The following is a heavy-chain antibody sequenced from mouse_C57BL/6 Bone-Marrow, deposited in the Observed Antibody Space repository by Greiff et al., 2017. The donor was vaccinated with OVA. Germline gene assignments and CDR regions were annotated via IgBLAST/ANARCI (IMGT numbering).Heavy chain of an antibody. CDR1: GYTFTDYY. D-gene: IGHD1-1*01. Sequence: EVQLQQSGPVLVKPGASVKMSCKASGYTFTDYYMNWVKQSHGKSLEWIGVINPYNGGTSYNQKFKGKATLTVDKSSSTAYMELNSLTSEDSAVYYCAPLLLRPSDYWGQGTTLTVSS. J-gene: IGHJ2*01. CDR3: APLLLRPSDY. CDR2: INPYNGGT. V-gene: IGHV1-19*01.